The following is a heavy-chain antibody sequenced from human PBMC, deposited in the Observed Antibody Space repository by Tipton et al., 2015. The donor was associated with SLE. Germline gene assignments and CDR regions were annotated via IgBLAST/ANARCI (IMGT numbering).Heavy chain of an antibody. Sequence: TLSLTCTVSGGSISSYYWRWIRQPAGKGLEWIGRIYTSGSTNYNPSLKSRVTMSVDTSKNQFSLKLSSVTAAGTAGYYCARDGAMIVPRGSFDIWGQGTMVTVPS. CDR2: IYTSGST. D-gene: IGHD3-22*01. J-gene: IGHJ3*02. CDR3: ARDGAMIVPRGSFDI. V-gene: IGHV4-4*07. CDR1: GGSISSYY.